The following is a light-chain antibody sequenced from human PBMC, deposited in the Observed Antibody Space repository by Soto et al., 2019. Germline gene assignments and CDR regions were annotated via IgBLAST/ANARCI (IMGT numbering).Light chain of an antibody. CDR1: QSVSSY. CDR2: DAS. CDR3: QQRHNWPIT. Sequence: EIVLTQSPATLSLSPGERATLSCRASQSVSSYLAWYQQKPGQAPRLLIYDASNRATGIPARFSGSGSGTDFTLPISSLEPEDFAVYYCQQRHNWPITFGQGTRLEIK. J-gene: IGKJ5*01. V-gene: IGKV3-11*01.